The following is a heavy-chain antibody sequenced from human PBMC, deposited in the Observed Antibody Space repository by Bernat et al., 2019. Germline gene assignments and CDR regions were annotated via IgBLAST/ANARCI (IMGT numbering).Heavy chain of an antibody. CDR1: GFTFGSYS. Sequence: EVQLVESGGGLVKPGGSLRLSCAASGFTFGSYSMNWVRQAPGKGLEWVSSISSSSSYIYYADSVKGRFTISRDNAKNSLYLQMNSLRAEDTAVYYCARLPIVLMVYDLNWYFDLWGRGTLVTVSS. CDR3: ARLPIVLMVYDLNWYFDL. CDR2: ISSSSSYI. D-gene: IGHD2-8*01. J-gene: IGHJ2*01. V-gene: IGHV3-21*01.